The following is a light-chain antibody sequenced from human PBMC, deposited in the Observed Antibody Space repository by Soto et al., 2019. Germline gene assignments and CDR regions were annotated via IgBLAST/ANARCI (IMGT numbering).Light chain of an antibody. Sequence: EIVLTQSPGTLSLSPGERAALSGRASQSLSNNIYLAWYQQKPGQAPRLLIYGASSRATGIPNRFSGSGSGTDFTLTISRLEPEDFAVYYCQQRSNWPPITFGQGTRLEIK. V-gene: IGKV3D-20*02. J-gene: IGKJ5*01. CDR3: QQRSNWPPIT. CDR1: QSLSNNIY. CDR2: GAS.